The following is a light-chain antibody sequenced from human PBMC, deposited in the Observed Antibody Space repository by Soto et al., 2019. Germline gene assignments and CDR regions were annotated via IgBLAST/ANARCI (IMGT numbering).Light chain of an antibody. CDR1: SSDVGGYNY. Sequence: QSALTQPASVSGSPGQSITISCTGTSSDVGGYNYVSWYQHHAGKAPRLMIYASSNRPSGVSHRFSGSRSGNTASLTISGLQAEDEADYYCASYAGTRLFVFGSGTKLTVL. CDR2: ASS. V-gene: IGLV2-14*01. J-gene: IGLJ1*01. CDR3: ASYAGTRLFV.